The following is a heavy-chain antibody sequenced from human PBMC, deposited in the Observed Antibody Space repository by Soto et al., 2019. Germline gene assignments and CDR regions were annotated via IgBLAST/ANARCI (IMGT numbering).Heavy chain of an antibody. Sequence: PSETLSLTCTVSGGSISSYYWSWIRQPPGKGLEWIGYIYYSGSTNYNPSLKSRVTISVDTSKNQFSLKLSSVTAADTAVYYCARGIWARYYFDYWGQGTLVTVSS. J-gene: IGHJ4*02. CDR2: IYYSGST. CDR1: GGSISSYY. V-gene: IGHV4-59*01. D-gene: IGHD6-6*01. CDR3: ARGIWARYYFDY.